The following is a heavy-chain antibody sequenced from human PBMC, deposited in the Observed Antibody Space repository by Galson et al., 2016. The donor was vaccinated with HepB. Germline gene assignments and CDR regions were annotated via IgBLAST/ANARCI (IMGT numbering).Heavy chain of an antibody. Sequence: SLRLSCAASGFTFSSYAMYWVRQAPGKGLVWVSRINSDGSSTSYADSVKGRFTISRDNAKNTVYLQMNSLGPEDTAVYYCARATDSSWHNFDYWGQGTLVTVSS. CDR2: INSDGSST. CDR3: ARATDSSWHNFDY. J-gene: IGHJ4*02. D-gene: IGHD6-13*01. CDR1: GFTFSSYA. V-gene: IGHV3-74*01.